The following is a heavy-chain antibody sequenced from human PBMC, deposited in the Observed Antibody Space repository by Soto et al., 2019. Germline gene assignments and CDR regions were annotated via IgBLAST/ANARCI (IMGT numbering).Heavy chain of an antibody. Sequence: GGSLRLSCAASGFAFRDFAMIWGRQAPGKGLEWVSAITGSGSSTYNADSVKGRFSISRDNSKNTMYLQMNSLRAEDTAVYYCARVLFEEGCIHYGMDFWGQGTTVPVSS. CDR3: ARVLFEEGCIHYGMDF. D-gene: IGHD2-15*01. CDR2: ITGSGSST. CDR1: GFAFRDFA. J-gene: IGHJ6*02. V-gene: IGHV3-23*01.